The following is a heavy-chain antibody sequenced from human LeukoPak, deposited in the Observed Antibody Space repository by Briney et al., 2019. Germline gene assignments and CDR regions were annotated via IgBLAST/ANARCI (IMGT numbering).Heavy chain of an antibody. V-gene: IGHV4-59*08. D-gene: IGHD5-24*01. CDR1: GGSISSYY. CDR3: AQGDGYNHDAFDI. Sequence: SETLSLTCTVSGGSISSYYWSWIRQPPGMGLEWIGYIYYIGSTNYNPSLKSRVTISIDTSKNQFSLKLSSVTAADTAVYYCAQGDGYNHDAFDIWGQGTMVTVSS. J-gene: IGHJ3*02. CDR2: IYYIGST.